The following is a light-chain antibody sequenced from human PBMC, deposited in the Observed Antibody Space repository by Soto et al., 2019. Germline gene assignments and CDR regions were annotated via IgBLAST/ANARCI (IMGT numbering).Light chain of an antibody. CDR2: AAS. Sequence: TLSLPPGERATLSCRASQSVSSYYLAWYQQKPGQAPRLLIYAASSRATGIPDRFSGGGSGTDFTLTISRLEPEDFAVYYCQQCGSSPWTYGQGTKVDTK. V-gene: IGKV3-20*01. J-gene: IGKJ1*01. CDR3: QQCGSSPWT. CDR1: QSVSSYY.